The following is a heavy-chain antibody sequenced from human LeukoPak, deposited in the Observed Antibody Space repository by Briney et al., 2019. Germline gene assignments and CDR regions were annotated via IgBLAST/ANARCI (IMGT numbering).Heavy chain of an antibody. D-gene: IGHD3-3*01. CDR2: IIPIFGTA. CDR3: ARVQYDFWSGYQYNWFDP. V-gene: IGHV1-69*01. CDR1: GGTFSSYA. Sequence: SVKVSCKASGGTFSSYAISWVRQAPGQGLEWMGGIIPIFGTANYAQKFQGRVTITADESTSTAYMELSSLRSEDTAVYYCARVQYDFWSGYQYNWFDPWGQGTLVTVSS. J-gene: IGHJ5*02.